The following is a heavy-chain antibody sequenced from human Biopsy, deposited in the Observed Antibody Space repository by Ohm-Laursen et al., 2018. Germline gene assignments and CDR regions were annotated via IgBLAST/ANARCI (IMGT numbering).Heavy chain of an antibody. V-gene: IGHV4-59*08. Sequence: SETLSLTCTVSGHSVSNNFWAWIRQPPGKTLEWIAYKFYRGTTTYNPSLKGRVIVSVDPPKSQISLKLTSVTASDTAIYYCARLTRRGNIIFFDYWGQGTLVAVSS. J-gene: IGHJ4*02. CDR2: KFYRGTT. CDR3: ARLTRRGNIIFFDY. CDR1: GHSVSNNF. D-gene: IGHD1-26*01.